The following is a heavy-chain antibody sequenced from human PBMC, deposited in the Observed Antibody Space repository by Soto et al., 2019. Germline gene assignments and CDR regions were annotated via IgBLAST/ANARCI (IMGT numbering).Heavy chain of an antibody. V-gene: IGHV1-69*02. CDR2: IIPILGIA. Sequence: SVKVSCKASGGTFSSYTISWVRQAPGQGLEWMGRIIPILGIANYAQKFQGRVTITADKPTSTAYMELSSLRSEDTAVYYCARGPHCSSTSCPAEDWFDPWGQGTLVTVSS. D-gene: IGHD2-2*01. J-gene: IGHJ5*02. CDR1: GGTFSSYT. CDR3: ARGPHCSSTSCPAEDWFDP.